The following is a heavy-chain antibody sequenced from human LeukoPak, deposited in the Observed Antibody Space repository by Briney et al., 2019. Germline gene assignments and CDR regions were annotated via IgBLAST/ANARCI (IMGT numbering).Heavy chain of an antibody. CDR3: AKDWHLLVVVAATIDY. J-gene: IGHJ4*02. CDR1: GFTFSSYA. Sequence: PGGSLRLSCEASGFTFSSYAMSWVRQAPGKGLEWVSAISGSGGSTYYADSVKGRFTISRDNSKNTLYLQMNSLRAEDTAVYYCAKDWHLLVVVAATIDYWGQGTLVTVSS. V-gene: IGHV3-23*01. CDR2: ISGSGGST. D-gene: IGHD2-15*01.